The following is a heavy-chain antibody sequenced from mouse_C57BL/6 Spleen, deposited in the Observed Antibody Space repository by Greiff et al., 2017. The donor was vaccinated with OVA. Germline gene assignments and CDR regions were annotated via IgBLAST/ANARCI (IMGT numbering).Heavy chain of an antibody. J-gene: IGHJ2*01. D-gene: IGHD2-2*01. Sequence: VQLQQSGAELVRPGASVTLSCKASGYTFTDYEMHWVKQTPVHGLEWIGAIDPETGGTAYNQKFKGKAILTADKSSSTAYMELRSLTSEDSAVYYCTRSTMVTTRNSYFDYWGQGTILTVSS. V-gene: IGHV1-15*01. CDR3: TRSTMVTTRNSYFDY. CDR1: GYTFTDYE. CDR2: IDPETGGT.